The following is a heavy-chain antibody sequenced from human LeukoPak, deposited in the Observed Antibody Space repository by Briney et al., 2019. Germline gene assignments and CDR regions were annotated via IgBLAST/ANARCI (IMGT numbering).Heavy chain of an antibody. J-gene: IGHJ4*02. CDR3: TRVRAAGTSDY. CDR1: GDSISPYY. D-gene: IGHD2-2*01. V-gene: IGHV4-59*01. CDR2: IYYTGRT. Sequence: SETLSLTCTVSGDSISPYYWSWIRQSPERGLEWIGYIYYTGRTNYNPSLKSRITISLDTSKSQFSLNLNSVTASDSAVYYCTRVRAAGTSDYWGQGALVTVSS.